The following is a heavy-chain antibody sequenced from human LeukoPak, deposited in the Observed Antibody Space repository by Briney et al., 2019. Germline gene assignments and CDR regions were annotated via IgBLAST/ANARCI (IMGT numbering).Heavy chain of an antibody. Sequence: GGSLRLSCAASGFTFSSYGMYWVRQAPGKGLEWVAFIRYDGSNKYYADSVKGRFTISRDNSKNTLYLQMNSLRAEDTAVYYCAKERDTAMVTIDYWGQGTLVTVSS. D-gene: IGHD5-18*01. J-gene: IGHJ4*02. V-gene: IGHV3-30*02. CDR1: GFTFSSYG. CDR3: AKERDTAMVTIDY. CDR2: IRYDGSNK.